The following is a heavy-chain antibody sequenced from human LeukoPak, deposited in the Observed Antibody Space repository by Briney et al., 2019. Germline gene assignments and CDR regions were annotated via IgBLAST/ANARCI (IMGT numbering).Heavy chain of an antibody. CDR2: ISAYNGNT. D-gene: IGHD3-10*01. CDR1: GYTFTSYG. J-gene: IGHJ5*02. CDR3: ARARTYYYGSGSHPNWFDP. V-gene: IGHV1-18*01. Sequence: ASVKVSCKASGYTFTSYGISWVRQAPGQGLEWMGWISAYNGNTNYAQKLQGRVTMTTDTSTSTAYMELRGLRSDDTAVYYCARARTYYYGSGSHPNWFDPWGQGTLVTVSS.